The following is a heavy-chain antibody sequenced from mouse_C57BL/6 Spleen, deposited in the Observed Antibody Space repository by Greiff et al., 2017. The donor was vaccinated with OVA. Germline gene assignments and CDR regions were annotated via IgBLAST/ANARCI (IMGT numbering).Heavy chain of an antibody. J-gene: IGHJ1*03. V-gene: IGHV6-6*01. CDR1: GFTFSDAW. CDR3: TTLYLNWYFDV. D-gene: IGHD2-1*01. CDR2: IRNKANNHAT. Sequence: EVQVVESGGGLVQPGGSMKLSCAASGFTFSDAWMDWVRQSPEKGLEWVAEIRNKANNHATYYAESVKGRFTISRDDSKSSVYLQMNSLRAEDTGIYYCTTLYLNWYFDVWGTGTTVTVSS.